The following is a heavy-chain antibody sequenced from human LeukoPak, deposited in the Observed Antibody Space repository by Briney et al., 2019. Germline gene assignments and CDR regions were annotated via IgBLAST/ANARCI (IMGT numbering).Heavy chain of an antibody. J-gene: IGHJ6*02. Sequence: SETLSLTCTVSGGSISSYYWSWIRQPPGKGLEWIGYIYYSGSTNYNPSLKSRVTISVDTSKNQFSLKLSSVTAADTAVYYCARRGYSYGLTGYYYYGMDVWGQGTTVTVSS. V-gene: IGHV4-59*08. CDR3: ARRGYSYGLTGYYYYGMDV. D-gene: IGHD5-18*01. CDR2: IYYSGST. CDR1: GGSISSYY.